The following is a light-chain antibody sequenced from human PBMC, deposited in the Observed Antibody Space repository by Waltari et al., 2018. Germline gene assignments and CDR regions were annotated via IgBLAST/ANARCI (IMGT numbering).Light chain of an antibody. J-gene: IGKJ3*01. CDR3: QQDYNLPPFT. Sequence: PGERVTLSCRASQSVSSSYLTWYQHKPGQAPRLLIYGASTRATSIPARFSGSGSGTDFTLTISSLQPEDFAVYYCQQDYNLPPFTFGPGTKVDIK. V-gene: IGKV3D-7*01. CDR2: GAS. CDR1: QSVSSSY.